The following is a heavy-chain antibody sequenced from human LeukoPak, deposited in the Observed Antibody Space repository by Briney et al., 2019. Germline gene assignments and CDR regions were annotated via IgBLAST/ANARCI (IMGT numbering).Heavy chain of an antibody. D-gene: IGHD2-8*01. CDR2: INWNGGST. Sequence: GGSLRLSCAASGFTFDDYGMSWVRQAPGKRLEWVSGINWNGGSTGYADSVKGRFTISRDNAKNSLYLQMNSLRAEDTALYYCARDPYDCTNGVCPEDYWGQGTLVTVSS. V-gene: IGHV3-20*04. CDR1: GFTFDDYG. J-gene: IGHJ4*02. CDR3: ARDPYDCTNGVCPEDY.